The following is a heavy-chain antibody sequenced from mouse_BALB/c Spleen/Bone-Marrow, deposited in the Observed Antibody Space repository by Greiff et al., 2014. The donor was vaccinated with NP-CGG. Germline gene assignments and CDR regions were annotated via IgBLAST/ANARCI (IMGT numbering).Heavy chain of an antibody. CDR3: ARDSTETYFEV. CDR1: GFDFSRYW. J-gene: IGHJ1*01. V-gene: IGHV4-1*02. Sequence: EVQLQQSGGGLVQPGGSLKLSCAASGFDFSRYWMSWVRQAPGKGLEWIGEINPDSSTINYTPSLKDKFIISRDNAKNTLYLQMSKVRSEDTGLYYCARDSTETYFEVWGAGTTVTVSS. CDR2: INPDSSTI.